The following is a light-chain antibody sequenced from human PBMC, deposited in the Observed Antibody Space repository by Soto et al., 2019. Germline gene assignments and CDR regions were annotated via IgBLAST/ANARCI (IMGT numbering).Light chain of an antibody. V-gene: IGLV1-40*01. CDR1: SSNIGAGYD. CDR3: HSYDTSRSGEI. Sequence: QSVLTQPPSVSGAPGQKITMSCTGSSSNIGAGYDVHWYQQVPGAAPRLLIYDDNNRPSGVPDRFSASKSGNSASLAITGLQGDDEANYYCHSYDTSRSGEIFGGGTKLTVL. J-gene: IGLJ2*01. CDR2: DDN.